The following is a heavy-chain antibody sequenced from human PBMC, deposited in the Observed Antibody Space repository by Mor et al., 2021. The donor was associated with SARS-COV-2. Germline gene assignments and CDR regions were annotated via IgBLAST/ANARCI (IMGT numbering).Heavy chain of an antibody. V-gene: IGHV1-2*02. J-gene: IGHJ4*02. CDR2: INTNSGVT. CDR3: ARGDEGVFDY. Sequence: QAPGQGLEWMAWINTNSGVTKDAQKFQGRVTMTSDTSSSTVYLELNSLRPDDTAVYDCARGDEGVFDYWGQGTLVTVS. D-gene: IGHD2-21*01.